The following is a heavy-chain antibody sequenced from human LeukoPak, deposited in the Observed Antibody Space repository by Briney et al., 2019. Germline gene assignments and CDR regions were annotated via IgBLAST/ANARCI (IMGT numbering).Heavy chain of an antibody. CDR1: GGSFSGYY. Sequence: SETLSLTCAVYGGSFSGYYWSWIRQPPGKGLEWIGEINHSGSTNYNPSLKSRVTISVDTSKNQFSLKLSSVTAADTAVYYCARRGAYGSCDYWGQGTLVTVSS. CDR2: INHSGST. V-gene: IGHV4-34*01. J-gene: IGHJ4*02. CDR3: ARRGAYGSCDY. D-gene: IGHD2-15*01.